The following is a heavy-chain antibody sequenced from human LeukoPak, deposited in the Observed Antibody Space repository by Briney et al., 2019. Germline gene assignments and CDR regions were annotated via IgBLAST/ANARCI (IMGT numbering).Heavy chain of an antibody. CDR1: GFTFSSYN. D-gene: IGHD1-26*01. CDR2: ISSSIPYI. V-gene: IGHV3-21*01. CDR3: ARDLSVGSKPDLGFQY. J-gene: IGHJ4*02. Sequence: GGSLRLSCVASGFTFSSYNMNWARQAAGRWLEWVSSISSSIPYIYYTDSMKGRFTISRDNDRNSLYLQMNSLRAEDTAVYYCARDLSVGSKPDLGFQYWGQGTLVTVSS.